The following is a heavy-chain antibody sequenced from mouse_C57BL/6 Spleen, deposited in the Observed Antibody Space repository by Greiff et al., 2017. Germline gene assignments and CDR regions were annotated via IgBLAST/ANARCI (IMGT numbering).Heavy chain of an antibody. J-gene: IGHJ4*01. Sequence: EVMLVESGGGLVQPGGSLSLSCAASGFTFTDYYMSWVRQPPGKALEWLGFIRNKANGFTTEYSASVEGRFTISRDNSQSILYLQMNALRAEDSATYYCARYDDGYLYYAMDYWGQGTSVTVSA. D-gene: IGHD2-3*01. CDR2: IRNKANGFTT. CDR1: GFTFTDYY. CDR3: ARYDDGYLYYAMDY. V-gene: IGHV7-3*01.